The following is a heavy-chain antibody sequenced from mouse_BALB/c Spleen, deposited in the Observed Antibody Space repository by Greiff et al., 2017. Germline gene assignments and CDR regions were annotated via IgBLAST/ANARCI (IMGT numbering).Heavy chain of an antibody. CDR3: ARQDGNYFDY. CDR1: GFTFSSYT. J-gene: IGHJ2*01. D-gene: IGHD2-1*01. Sequence: DVMLVESGGGLVQPGGSLKLSCAASGFTFSSYTMSWVRQTPEKRLDWVAYISNGGGSTYYPDTVKGRFTISRDNAKNTLYLQMSSLKSEDTAMYYCARQDGNYFDYWGQGTTLTVSS. V-gene: IGHV5-12-2*01. CDR2: ISNGGGST.